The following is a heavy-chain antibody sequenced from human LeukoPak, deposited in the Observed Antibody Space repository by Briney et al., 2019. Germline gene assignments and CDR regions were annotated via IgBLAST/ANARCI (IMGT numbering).Heavy chain of an antibody. D-gene: IGHD3-16*01. V-gene: IGHV3-74*01. Sequence: GGSLRLSCAASGFTFSNYWMHWVRQAPGKGLMWVSRVDADGSTTRYADSVKDRFTISRDNAKNTVYLQTNSLRVEDTAVYYCARGDYMRGGNWGQGTLVTVSS. J-gene: IGHJ4*02. CDR1: GFTFSNYW. CDR2: VDADGSTT. CDR3: ARGDYMRGGN.